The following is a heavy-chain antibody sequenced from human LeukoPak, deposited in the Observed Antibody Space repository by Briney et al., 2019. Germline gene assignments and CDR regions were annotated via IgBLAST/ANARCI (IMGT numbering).Heavy chain of an antibody. CDR3: ATDHEEAHDTFDI. Sequence: GGSLRLSCAASGFTFSNYDMHWVRQAPGKGLEWVAVIWYDGSNKYYADSVRGRFTISRDNSKNTLDLQMNSLRAEDTAVYYCATDHEEAHDTFDIWGQGTMVTVSS. J-gene: IGHJ3*02. CDR1: GFTFSNYD. CDR2: IWYDGSNK. V-gene: IGHV3-33*01.